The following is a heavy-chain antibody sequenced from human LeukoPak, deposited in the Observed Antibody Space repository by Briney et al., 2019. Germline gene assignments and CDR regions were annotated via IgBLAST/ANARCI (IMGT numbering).Heavy chain of an antibody. V-gene: IGHV3-53*01. CDR3: ARAQEVAVAAVAMPLEFDY. CDR1: GFTVSSNY. D-gene: IGHD2-15*01. J-gene: IGHJ4*02. CDR2: IYSGGST. Sequence: PGGSLRLSCAASGFTVSSNYMSWVRQAPGKGLEWVSVIYSGGSTYYADSVKGRFTISRDNAKNSLYLQMNSLRAEDTAVYYCARAQEVAVAAVAMPLEFDYWGQGTLVTVSS.